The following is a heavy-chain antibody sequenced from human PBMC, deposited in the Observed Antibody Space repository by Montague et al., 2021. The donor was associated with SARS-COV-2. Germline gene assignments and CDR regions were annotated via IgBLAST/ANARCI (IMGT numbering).Heavy chain of an antibody. CDR1: GGSISSYY. Sequence: SETLSLTCTVSGGSISSYYWSWIRQPPGKGLEWIGYIYYSGSTNYNPSLKSRVTISVDTSRNQFSLKLSSVTAADTAVYYCAGKGSGRGYYYYGMDVWGQGTTGAVSS. CDR3: AGKGSGRGYYYYGMDV. J-gene: IGHJ6*02. D-gene: IGHD3-10*01. CDR2: IYYSGST. V-gene: IGHV4-59*01.